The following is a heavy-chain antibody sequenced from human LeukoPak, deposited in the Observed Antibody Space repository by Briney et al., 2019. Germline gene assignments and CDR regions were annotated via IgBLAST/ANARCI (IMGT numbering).Heavy chain of an antibody. V-gene: IGHV4-59*11. CDR3: ARDARFDRFPGGCYFDY. D-gene: IGHD3-9*01. CDR2: IYYSGST. CDR1: GGSISSHY. J-gene: IGHJ4*02. Sequence: PSETLSLTCTVSGGSISSHYWGWIRQPPGKGLEWIGYIYYSGSTNYIPSLKSRVTISVDTSKNQFTLKLSSVTAADTAVYYCARDARFDRFPGGCYFDYWGQGTLVTVSS.